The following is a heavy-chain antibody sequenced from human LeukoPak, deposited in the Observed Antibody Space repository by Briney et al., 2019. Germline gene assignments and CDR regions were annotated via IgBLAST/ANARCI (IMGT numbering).Heavy chain of an antibody. CDR2: ISSSGSTI. V-gene: IGHV3-48*01. Sequence: GGSLRLSCAASGFIFSTYNMNWVRQAPGKGLEWVSYISSSGSTIYYADSVKGRFTISRDNSKNTLYLQMNSLRAEDTAVYYCARATHIAREFDYWGQGTLVTVSS. D-gene: IGHD2-21*01. J-gene: IGHJ4*02. CDR1: GFIFSTYN. CDR3: ARATHIAREFDY.